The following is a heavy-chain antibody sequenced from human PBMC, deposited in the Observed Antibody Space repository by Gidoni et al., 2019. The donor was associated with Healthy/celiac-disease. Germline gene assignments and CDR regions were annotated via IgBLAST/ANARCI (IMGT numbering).Heavy chain of an antibody. V-gene: IGHV1-8*01. J-gene: IGHJ4*02. Sequence: QVQLVQSGAEVKKPGASVKVSCKASGYTFTSYDINWVRQATGQGLEWMGWMNPNSGNTGYAQKFQGRVTMTRNTSISTAYMELSSLRSEDTAVYYCARSRVRYCSSTSCYWGRDYWGQGTLVTVSS. CDR2: MNPNSGNT. D-gene: IGHD2-2*01. CDR1: GYTFTSYD. CDR3: ARSRVRYCSSTSCYWGRDY.